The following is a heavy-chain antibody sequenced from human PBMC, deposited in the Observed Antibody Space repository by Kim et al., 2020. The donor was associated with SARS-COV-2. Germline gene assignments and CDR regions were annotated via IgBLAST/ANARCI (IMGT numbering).Heavy chain of an antibody. V-gene: IGHV7-4-1*02. CDR3: SRSSLTDFCIGSYYLDV. Sequence: ASVKVSCKASGYTFTSYSMNWVRQAPGQGLEWMGWINTNTGNPTYAQGFTGRFLFSFDTSVSTAYLQISSLKAEDPALYYCSRSSLTDFCIGSYYLDVWG. D-gene: IGHD3-3*01. CDR2: INTNTGNP. J-gene: IGHJ6*03. CDR1: GYTFTSYS.